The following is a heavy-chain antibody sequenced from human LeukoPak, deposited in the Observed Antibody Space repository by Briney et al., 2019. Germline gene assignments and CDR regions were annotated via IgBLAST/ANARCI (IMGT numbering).Heavy chain of an antibody. CDR2: IYPSGST. V-gene: IGHV4-4*09. D-gene: IGHD2-2*01. CDR3: ARQKCTSTSCLTKNAFDI. CDR1: GSISSYY. Sequence: SETLSLTCTVSGSISSYYWSWIRQPPGKGLEWIGYIYPSGSTNYNPSLKSRVTISVDTSKNQFSLDLSSVTAADTAVYYCARQKCTSTSCLTKNAFDIWGQGTMVTVSS. J-gene: IGHJ3*02.